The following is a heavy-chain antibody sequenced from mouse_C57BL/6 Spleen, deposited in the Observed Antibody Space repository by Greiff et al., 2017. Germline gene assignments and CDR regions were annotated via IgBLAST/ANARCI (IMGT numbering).Heavy chain of an antibody. CDR2: INPGSGGT. Sequence: QVQLQQSGAELVSPGTSVKVSCKASGYAFTNYLIEWVKQRPGQGLEWIGVINPGSGGTNYNEKFKGKATLTADKSSSTAYMQLSSLTSEDSAVYFCARDGTLYAMDYWGQGTSVTVSS. D-gene: IGHD1-1*01. J-gene: IGHJ4*01. CDR1: GYAFTNYL. CDR3: ARDGTLYAMDY. V-gene: IGHV1-54*01.